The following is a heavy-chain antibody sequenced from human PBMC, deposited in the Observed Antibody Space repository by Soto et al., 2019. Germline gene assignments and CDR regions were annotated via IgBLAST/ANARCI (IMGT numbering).Heavy chain of an antibody. CDR3: ARGIFGSGTATDY. V-gene: IGHV3-74*01. Sequence: EVQLVESGGGLVQPGGSLRLSCAASGFTFSGSWMHWVRQAPGKGLVWVSRINGDGSGTSYADFVKGRFTISRDDAKNALFLQMNGLRAEDTAVDYCARGIFGSGTATDYWGQGTLVTVSS. J-gene: IGHJ4*02. CDR1: GFTFSGSW. D-gene: IGHD3-10*01. CDR2: INGDGSGT.